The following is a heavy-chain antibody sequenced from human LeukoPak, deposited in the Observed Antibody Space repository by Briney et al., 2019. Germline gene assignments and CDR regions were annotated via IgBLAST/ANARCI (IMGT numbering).Heavy chain of an antibody. V-gene: IGHV3-11*06. CDR3: ARLHSTAAAGTYDY. Sequence: GGSLRLSCAASGFIFNDYYMTWIRQAPGKGLEWISYISGDSSYTRYADSVKGRFTVSRDNAKNSLYLQMNSLRAEDTAVYYCARLHSTAAAGTYDYWGQGTLVTVSS. D-gene: IGHD6-13*01. CDR2: ISGDSSYT. CDR1: GFIFNDYY. J-gene: IGHJ4*02.